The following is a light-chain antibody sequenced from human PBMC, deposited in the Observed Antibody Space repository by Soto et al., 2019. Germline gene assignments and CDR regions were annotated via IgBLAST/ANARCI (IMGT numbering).Light chain of an antibody. J-gene: IGKJ5*01. CDR3: LQDYIYPYT. V-gene: IGKV1-6*01. Sequence: AIQLTHSPSSLSASVLYRVTITCRASQGIRNDLGWYQQKPGKAPKLLIYGTSNLQSGVPSRFSGSGSGTAFTLTISSLQPEDFAIYYCLQDYIYPYTFGQGTRLEIK. CDR1: QGIRND. CDR2: GTS.